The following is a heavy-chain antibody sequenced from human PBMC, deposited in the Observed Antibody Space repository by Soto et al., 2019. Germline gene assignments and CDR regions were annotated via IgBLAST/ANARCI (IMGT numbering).Heavy chain of an antibody. Sequence: QITLKESGPTRVKPTQTLTLTCSFSGFSLTSRPVGVAWIRQPPGKALHWLAVIYWDDDNRYSSSLKSGLTSAKDTSKDRVVLRRAYMDPVDTATYLWAHRGDMNGNWDQGYLDNWGQGILVIVSS. V-gene: IGHV2-5*02. D-gene: IGHD1-1*01. J-gene: IGHJ4*02. CDR1: GFSLTSRPVG. CDR3: AHRGDMNGNWDQGYLDN. CDR2: IYWDDDN.